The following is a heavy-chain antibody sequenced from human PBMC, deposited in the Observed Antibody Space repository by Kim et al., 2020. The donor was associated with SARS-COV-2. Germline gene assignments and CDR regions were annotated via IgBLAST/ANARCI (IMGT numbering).Heavy chain of an antibody. J-gene: IGHJ4*02. D-gene: IGHD6-13*01. V-gene: IGHV2-70*01. Sequence: YSTSLKARLTISKDSSRNQVVLTMTNMDPSDTATYYCARTGDSPNYYSFDYWGQGRLVTVSS. CDR3: ARTGDSPNYYSFDY.